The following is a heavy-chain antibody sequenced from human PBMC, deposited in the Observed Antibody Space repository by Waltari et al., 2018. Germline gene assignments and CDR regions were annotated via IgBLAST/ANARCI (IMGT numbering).Heavy chain of an antibody. D-gene: IGHD6-13*01. CDR3: ARARWYRYYFDY. J-gene: IGHJ4*02. CDR1: GYTFTGYY. Sequence: QVQLVQSGAEVKKPGASVKVSCKASGYTFTGYYMHWVRQAPGQGLEWMGRINPNSGGTNYAQKFQGRVTMTRDTSKNQFSLKLSSVTAADTAVYYCARARWYRYYFDYWGQGTLVTVSS. CDR2: INPNSGGT. V-gene: IGHV1-2*06.